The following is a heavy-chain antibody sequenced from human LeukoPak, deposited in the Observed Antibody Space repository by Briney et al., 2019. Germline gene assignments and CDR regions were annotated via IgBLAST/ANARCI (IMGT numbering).Heavy chain of an antibody. V-gene: IGHV1-18*04. CDR2: ISAYNGNT. CDR3: ARDGALLRYFDWPIRTHYYYGMDV. D-gene: IGHD3-9*01. CDR1: GYTFTSNG. Sequence: ASVKVSCKASGYTFTSNGISWVRQAPGQGLEWMGWISAYNGNTNYAQKLQGRVTMTTDTSTSTAYMELRSLRSDDTAVYYCARDGALLRYFDWPIRTHYYYGMDVWGKGTTVTVSS. J-gene: IGHJ6*04.